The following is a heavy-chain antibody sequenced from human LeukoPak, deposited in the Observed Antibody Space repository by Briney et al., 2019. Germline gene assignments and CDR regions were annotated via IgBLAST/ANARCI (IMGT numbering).Heavy chain of an antibody. CDR3: YASGSFWDYDY. J-gene: IGHJ4*02. V-gene: IGHV3-48*03. CDR1: GFTFSSYE. CDR2: ISSSGSTI. Sequence: GGSLRLSCAASGFTFSSYEMNWVRQAPGKGLEWVSYISSSGSTIYYADSVKGRFTISRDNAMSTLFLQMNSLRAEDTAVYYCYASGSFWDYDYWGQGAQVTVSS. D-gene: IGHD3-10*01.